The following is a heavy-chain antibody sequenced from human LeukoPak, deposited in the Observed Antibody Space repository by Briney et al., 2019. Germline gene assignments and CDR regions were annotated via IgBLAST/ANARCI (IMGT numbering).Heavy chain of an antibody. J-gene: IGHJ1*01. D-gene: IGHD6-19*01. CDR1: GGSISSYY. Sequence: SETLSLTCTVSGGSISSYYWSWIRQPPGKGLEWLGYIYYSGSTNYNPSLKSRVTISVDTSKNQLSLKLSSVTAADPAVYYCALTESIAVAAGYAEYFQHWGQGTLVTVSS. V-gene: IGHV4-59*01. CDR2: IYYSGST. CDR3: ALTESIAVAAGYAEYFQH.